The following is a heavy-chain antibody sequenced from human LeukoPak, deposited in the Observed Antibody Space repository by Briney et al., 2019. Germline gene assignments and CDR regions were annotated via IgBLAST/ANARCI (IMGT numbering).Heavy chain of an antibody. V-gene: IGHV4-61*02. D-gene: IGHD3-22*01. Sequence: SETLSLTCTVSRGSISSGNYYWSWVRQPAGKGLEWIGRIYTSGSTNYNPSLKSRVTMSVDTSKNQFSLKLSSVTAADTAVYYCARDTYYYDSSGYYGTFDYWGQGTLVTVSS. CDR2: IYTSGST. J-gene: IGHJ4*02. CDR1: RGSISSGNYY. CDR3: ARDTYYYDSSGYYGTFDY.